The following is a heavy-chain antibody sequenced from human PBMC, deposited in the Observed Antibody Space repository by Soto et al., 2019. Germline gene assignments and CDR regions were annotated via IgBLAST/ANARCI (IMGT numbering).Heavy chain of an antibody. CDR1: GASITSGRSY. Sequence: QVQLQESGPGLVKPSQTLSLTCTVSGASITSGRSYWSWIRQHPGKGLEWIGYMLYTGSTYYQPSLRRRVNISADTSKNQVSLRLSSVAPAATAVYYCARDNGYGHFDSWGQGTLVTVSS. CDR3: ARDNGYGHFDS. J-gene: IGHJ4*02. CDR2: MLYTGST. V-gene: IGHV4-31*03. D-gene: IGHD5-12*01.